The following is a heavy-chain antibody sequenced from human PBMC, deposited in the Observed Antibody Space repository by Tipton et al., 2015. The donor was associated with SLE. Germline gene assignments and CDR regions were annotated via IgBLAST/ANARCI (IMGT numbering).Heavy chain of an antibody. CDR2: IYTSGST. V-gene: IGHV4-61*09. J-gene: IGHJ3*02. D-gene: IGHD3-22*01. Sequence: TLSLTCTVSGGSISSGSYYWSWIRQPAGKGLEWIGHIYTSGSTNYNPSLKSRVTISVDTSKNQFSLKLSSVTAADTAVYYCARDTHSSGYPHAFGIWGQGTMVTVSS. CDR3: ARDTHSSGYPHAFGI. CDR1: GGSISSGSYY.